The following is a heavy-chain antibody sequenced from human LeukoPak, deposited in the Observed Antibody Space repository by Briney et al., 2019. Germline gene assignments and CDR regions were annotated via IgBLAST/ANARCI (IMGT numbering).Heavy chain of an antibody. CDR2: IIPILGIA. V-gene: IGHV1-69*04. CDR1: GGTFSSYA. CDR3: ARAPGVYDSSGFDY. Sequence: ASVKVSCTASGGTFSSYAISWVRQAPGQGLEWMGRIIPILGIANYAQKFQGRVTITADKSTSTAYMELSSLRSEDTAVYYCARAPGVYDSSGFDYWGQGTLVTVSS. D-gene: IGHD3-22*01. J-gene: IGHJ4*02.